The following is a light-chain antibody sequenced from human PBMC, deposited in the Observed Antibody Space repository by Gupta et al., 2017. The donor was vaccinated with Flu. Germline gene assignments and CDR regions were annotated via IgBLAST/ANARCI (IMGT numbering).Light chain of an antibody. V-gene: IGLV2-14*01. CDR3: SSYTSSSTIVV. J-gene: IGLJ2*01. CDR1: SNDVGGYNY. CDR2: EVT. Sequence: QSALTQPASVPGSPGQSITISCTGTSNDVGGYNYVSWYQQHPGKAPKLMIYEVTNRPSGVSNRFSGSKSGNTASLTISGLQAEDEADYFCSSYTSSSTIVVFGGGTKLTVL.